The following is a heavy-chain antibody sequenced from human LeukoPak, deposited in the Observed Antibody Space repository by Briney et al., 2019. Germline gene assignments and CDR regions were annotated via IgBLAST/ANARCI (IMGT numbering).Heavy chain of an antibody. CDR1: GYTFTSYG. D-gene: IGHD1-26*01. CDR2: INANSGDT. Sequence: ASVKVSCKASGYTFTSYGISWVRQAPGQGLEWMGWINANSGDTHYALKFQGRVFMTRDTSISTVYMELSRLTTDDTAVYFCARDPSPYTGSYFDYWGQGTLVTVSS. J-gene: IGHJ4*02. CDR3: ARDPSPYTGSYFDY. V-gene: IGHV1-2*02.